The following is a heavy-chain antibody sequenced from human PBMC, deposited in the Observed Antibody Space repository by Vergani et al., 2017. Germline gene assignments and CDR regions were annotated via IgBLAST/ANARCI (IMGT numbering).Heavy chain of an antibody. CDR2: ISGSGGST. J-gene: IGHJ3*02. CDR3: ASSGRPTMTGRAFDI. CDR1: GFTFSSYA. Sequence: EVQLLESGGGLVQPGGSLRLSCAASGFTFSSYAMSWVRQAPGKGLEWVSAISGSGGSTYYADSVKGRFTISRDNSKNTLYLQMNSLRAEDAAVYYCASSGRPTMTGRAFDIWGQGTMVTVSS. D-gene: IGHD3-22*01. V-gene: IGHV3-23*01.